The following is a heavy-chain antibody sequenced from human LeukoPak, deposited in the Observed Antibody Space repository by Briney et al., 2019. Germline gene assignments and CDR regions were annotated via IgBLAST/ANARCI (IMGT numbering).Heavy chain of an antibody. D-gene: IGHD2-21*02. CDR3: ARHVRGGYCGGDCYSATWHFDL. CDR2: ISYSSSA. Sequence: SETLSLTCTVPGGSIRTYYWSWIRQPPGKGLEWIGFISYSSSADFNPSVKGRVTIPEDTSRNQFSLRLSSVTAADTAVYYCARHVRGGYCGGDCYSATWHFDLWGRGTLVTVSS. J-gene: IGHJ2*01. CDR1: GGSIRTYY. V-gene: IGHV4-59*08.